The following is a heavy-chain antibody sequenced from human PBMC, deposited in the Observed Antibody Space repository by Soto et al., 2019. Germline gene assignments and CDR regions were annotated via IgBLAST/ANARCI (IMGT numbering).Heavy chain of an antibody. V-gene: IGHV1-69*02. CDR2: IILIVGLT. CDR1: GGSLSSYP. J-gene: IGHJ6*03. CDR3: ARPTGGHDSGGNYMDV. D-gene: IGHD2-8*02. Sequence: QVQLVQSGSEVKNPGSSVKVSCRASGGSLSSYPITWVRQAPGQGLEWMGRIILIVGLTNYAQKFQGRVTITADKSTSTAYMELSSLRSDDTAVYYCARPTGGHDSGGNYMDVWGKGTTVIVSS.